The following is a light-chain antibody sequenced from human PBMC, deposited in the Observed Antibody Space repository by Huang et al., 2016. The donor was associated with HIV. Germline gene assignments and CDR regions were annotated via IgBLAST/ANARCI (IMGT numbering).Light chain of an antibody. CDR3: QQYGISPWT. J-gene: IGKJ1*01. V-gene: IGKV3-20*01. Sequence: EVVLTQSPGTLSLSPGERDTLSCRASHSVTSNYLAWYQHRPGQSPRLLNYGASNRDTGVPDRFSGSGSGTDFTLTISRLEPEDSAVYYCQQYGISPWTFGQGTKVEIK. CDR2: GAS. CDR1: HSVTSNY.